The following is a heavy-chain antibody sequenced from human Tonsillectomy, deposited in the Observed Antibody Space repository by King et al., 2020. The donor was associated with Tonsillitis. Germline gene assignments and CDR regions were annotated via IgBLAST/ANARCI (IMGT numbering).Heavy chain of an antibody. Sequence: VQLVESGGGLVKPGGSLRLSCAASGFTFSSYSMNWVRQAPGKGLEWVSSISSSSTYIYYADSLKGRFTVSRDNAKNSLYLQMNSLRAEDTAVYYCARASPVGASGFDYWGQGTLVTVSS. CDR2: ISSSSTYI. D-gene: IGHD1-26*01. J-gene: IGHJ4*02. V-gene: IGHV3-21*01. CDR3: ARASPVGASGFDY. CDR1: GFTFSSYS.